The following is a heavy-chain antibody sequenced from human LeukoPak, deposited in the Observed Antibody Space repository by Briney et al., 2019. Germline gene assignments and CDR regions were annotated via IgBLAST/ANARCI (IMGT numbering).Heavy chain of an antibody. J-gene: IGHJ4*02. D-gene: IGHD3-9*01. V-gene: IGHV7-4-1*02. CDR3: ARGHDILTGYHFDY. CDR1: GYSFTTYA. CDR2: INTNTGDP. Sequence: ASVKVSCKASGYSFTTYAMNWVRQAPGQGLEWMGWINTNTGDPTYAQGFTGRFVFSLDTSVSTTYLQISSLKAEDTAVYYCARGHDILTGYHFDYWGQGTLVTVSS.